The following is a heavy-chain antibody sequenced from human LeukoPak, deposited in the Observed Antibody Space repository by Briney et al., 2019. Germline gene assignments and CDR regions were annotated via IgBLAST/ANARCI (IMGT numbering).Heavy chain of an antibody. CDR3: PKKEETSTVPLSYSNTMAS. CDR2: ISGRPSST. Sequence: GGSLRLSCAASEFTFSAYAMTWVRQAPGKGLEWISTISGRPSSTFYANSVEGRFTISRDNSKNTLYLQMNSLTAEDTAVYYCPKKEETSTVPLSYSNTMASWAKGTRVPVPP. D-gene: IGHD2-15*01. V-gene: IGHV3-23*01. CDR1: EFTFSAYA. J-gene: IGHJ6*04.